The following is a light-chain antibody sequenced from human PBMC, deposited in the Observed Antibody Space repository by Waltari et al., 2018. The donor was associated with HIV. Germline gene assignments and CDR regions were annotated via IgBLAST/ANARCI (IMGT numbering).Light chain of an antibody. CDR3: ASWDDSLNGRV. CDR1: SSNIGSTT. J-gene: IGLJ3*02. CDR2: SNN. Sequence: HSVLTQPPSVSGTPGQRVTISCSGTSSNIGSTTVDWYQHLPGTAPKLLIYSNNQRPSGVPDRCSASKSGTSASLAISGLQSEDEADYYCASWDDSLNGRVFGGGTKLTVL. V-gene: IGLV1-44*01.